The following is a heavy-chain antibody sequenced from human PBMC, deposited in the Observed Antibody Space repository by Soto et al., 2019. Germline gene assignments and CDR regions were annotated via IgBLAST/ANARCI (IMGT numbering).Heavy chain of an antibody. CDR1: GYTFGAYY. Sequence: QVQLVQSGAEVKKPGASVKVSCKASGYTFGAYYMHWVRQAPRQGLEWLGCIRPNNGGINYAQNFQGRVTPTRDTSISTAYMELSGLTSDDAAVYYCATTDSSGYYKNWFDSWGQGTLVTVSS. V-gene: IGHV1-2*02. CDR3: ATTDSSGYYKNWFDS. D-gene: IGHD3-22*01. J-gene: IGHJ5*01. CDR2: IRPNNGGI.